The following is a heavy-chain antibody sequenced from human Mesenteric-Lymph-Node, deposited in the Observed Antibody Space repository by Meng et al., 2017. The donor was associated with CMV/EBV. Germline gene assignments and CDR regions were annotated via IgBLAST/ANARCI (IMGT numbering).Heavy chain of an antibody. J-gene: IGHJ4*02. Sequence: ASVKVSCKASGYTFTSYYMHWVRQAPGQGLEWMGWISTYSGYSHSAQKFKGRVTMTTDTSTSTAYMELRSLGSDDSAVYYCARNGTNWIDYWGQGTLVTVSS. D-gene: IGHD1-20*01. CDR2: ISTYSGYS. CDR1: GYTFTSYY. CDR3: ARNGTNWIDY. V-gene: IGHV1-18*04.